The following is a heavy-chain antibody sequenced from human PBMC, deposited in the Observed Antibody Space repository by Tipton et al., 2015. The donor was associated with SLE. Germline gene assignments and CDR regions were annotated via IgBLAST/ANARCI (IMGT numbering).Heavy chain of an antibody. Sequence: TLSLTCAVYGGSFSGYYWSWIRQPPGKGLEWIGEINHSGSTNYNPSLKSRVTISVDTSKNQFSLKLSSVTAADTAVYYCARVADYGDIHYFDYWGQETLVTVSS. CDR2: INHSGST. V-gene: IGHV4-34*01. CDR3: ARVADYGDIHYFDY. J-gene: IGHJ4*02. D-gene: IGHD4-17*01. CDR1: GGSFSGYY.